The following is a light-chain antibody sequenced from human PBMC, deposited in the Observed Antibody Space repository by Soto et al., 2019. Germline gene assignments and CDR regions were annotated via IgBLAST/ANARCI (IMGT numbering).Light chain of an antibody. V-gene: IGKV3-20*01. J-gene: IGKJ1*01. CDR2: GAS. Sequence: EIVLTQSPGTLSLSPGERATLFCRASQSVSSNYLYWFQQRPGQPPRLLISGASSRATGIPDRFSGSGSGTDFTLTISRLEPEDFAVYHCQQYGGAPWTFGQGTKVEIK. CDR1: QSVSSNY. CDR3: QQYGGAPWT.